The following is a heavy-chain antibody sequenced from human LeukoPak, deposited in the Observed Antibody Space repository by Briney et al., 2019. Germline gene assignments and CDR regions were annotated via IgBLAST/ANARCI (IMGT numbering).Heavy chain of an antibody. Sequence: PSETLSLTCTVSGGSISSSSYYWGWIRQPPGKGLEWIGNMYYSGSTNYNPSLKSRVTISVDTSKNQFSLKLSSVTAADTAVYYCARGAEWGYDSSGYYVYWGQGTLVTVSS. V-gene: IGHV4-39*07. J-gene: IGHJ4*02. D-gene: IGHD3-22*01. CDR1: GGSISSSSYY. CDR3: ARGAEWGYDSSGYYVY. CDR2: MYYSGST.